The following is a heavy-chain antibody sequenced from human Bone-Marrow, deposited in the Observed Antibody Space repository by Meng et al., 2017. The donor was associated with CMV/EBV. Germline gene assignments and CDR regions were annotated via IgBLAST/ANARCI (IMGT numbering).Heavy chain of an antibody. J-gene: IGHJ4*02. CDR2: ISGSGNNT. D-gene: IGHD5-18*01. V-gene: IGHV3-23*01. CDR3: AKLYSYEGRGGLDF. Sequence: SGFTFRNYAMSWVRQTPGKGLEWVSTISGSGNNTYYADSVKGRFAFSRDNSKNTLYLQMNSLRAEDTAVYYCAKLYSYEGRGGLDFWGQGTLVTVSS. CDR1: GFTFRNYA.